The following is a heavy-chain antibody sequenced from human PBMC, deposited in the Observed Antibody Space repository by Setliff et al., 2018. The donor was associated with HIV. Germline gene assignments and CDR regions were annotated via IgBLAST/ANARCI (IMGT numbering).Heavy chain of an antibody. V-gene: IGHV4-39*01. J-gene: IGHJ4*02. CDR2: INYSGNT. D-gene: IGHD1-26*01. CDR1: GGSISSDSYY. Sequence: SETLSLTCTVSGGSISSDSYYWGWIRQPPGKGLEWIASINYSGNTYHNPSLKTRVTISVDTSKSQFSLKLNSVTAADTGVYYCARLSQWMSYSFDIWGQGTLVTVSS. CDR3: ARLSQWMSYSFDI.